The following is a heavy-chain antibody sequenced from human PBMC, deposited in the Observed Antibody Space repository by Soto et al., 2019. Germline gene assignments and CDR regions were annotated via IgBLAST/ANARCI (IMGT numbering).Heavy chain of an antibody. CDR2: ITASGGFT. Sequence: GSLRLSCAASGFIFSSDWMHWVRQAPGMGLEWLSSITASGGFTKYADSVKGRFTTSRDNPKNTLYLQMNSLRVEDTAVYYCAKDPNGDYIGAFDMWGQGIMVTVSS. V-gene: IGHV3-21*04. D-gene: IGHD4-17*01. J-gene: IGHJ3*02. CDR1: GFIFSSDW. CDR3: AKDPNGDYIGAFDM.